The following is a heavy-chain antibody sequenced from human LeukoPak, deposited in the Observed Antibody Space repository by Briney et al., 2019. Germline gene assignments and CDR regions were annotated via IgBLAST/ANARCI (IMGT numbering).Heavy chain of an antibody. CDR1: GYTFTGYY. Sequence: EASVKVSCKASGYTFTGYYMHWVRQAPGQGLEWMGWINPNSGGTNYAQKFQGRVTMTRDTSISTAYLELSSLTSEDTAVYYCARKGASDFWGQGTLVTVSS. J-gene: IGHJ4*02. CDR3: ARKGASDF. V-gene: IGHV1-2*02. CDR2: INPNSGGT.